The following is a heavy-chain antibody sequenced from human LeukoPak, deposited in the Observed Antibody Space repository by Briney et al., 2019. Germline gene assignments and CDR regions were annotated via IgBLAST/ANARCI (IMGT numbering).Heavy chain of an antibody. Sequence: PGRSLRLSCAASGFTFSSYGMHWVRQAPGKGLEWVAVISYDGSNKYYADSVKGRFTISRDNSKNTLYLQMNSLRAEDTAVYYCAKDEGYYDSSGYYLYWGQGTLVTVSS. CDR2: ISYDGSNK. D-gene: IGHD3-22*01. CDR3: AKDEGYYDSSGYYLY. CDR1: GFTFSSYG. V-gene: IGHV3-30*18. J-gene: IGHJ4*02.